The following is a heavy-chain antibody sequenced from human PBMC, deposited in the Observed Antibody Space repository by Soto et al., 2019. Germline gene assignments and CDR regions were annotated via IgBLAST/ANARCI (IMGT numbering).Heavy chain of an antibody. Sequence: EVQLVESGGGLVQPGRSLRLSCAASGFTFDDYAMHWVRQAPGKGLEWVSGISWNSGSIGYADSVKGRFTISRDNAKNSLYLQMNSLRAEDTALYYCAKAYDILTCYLGYYMDVWGKGTTVTVSS. V-gene: IGHV3-9*01. CDR1: GFTFDDYA. D-gene: IGHD3-9*01. CDR2: ISWNSGSI. J-gene: IGHJ6*03. CDR3: AKAYDILTCYLGYYMDV.